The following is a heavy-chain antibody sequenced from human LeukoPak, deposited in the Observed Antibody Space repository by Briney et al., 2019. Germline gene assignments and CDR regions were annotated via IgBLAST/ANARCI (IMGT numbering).Heavy chain of an antibody. Sequence: ASVKVSCKASGYTFTSYDINWVRQATGQGLEWMGWMNPNSGNTGYAQKFQGRVTMTRNTSISTAYMELSSLRSEDTAVYYCARDLNSGSYPGYWGQGTLVTVSS. J-gene: IGHJ4*02. CDR2: MNPNSGNT. V-gene: IGHV1-8*01. CDR3: ARDLNSGSYPGY. CDR1: GYTFTSYD. D-gene: IGHD1-26*01.